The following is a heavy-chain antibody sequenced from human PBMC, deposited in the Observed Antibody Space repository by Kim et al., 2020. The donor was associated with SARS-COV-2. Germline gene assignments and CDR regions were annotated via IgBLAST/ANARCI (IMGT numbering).Heavy chain of an antibody. Sequence: SRVTISVDTSKNQFSLKLSSVTAADTAVYYCARACGLLGYSGSYYGWFDPWGQGTLVTVSS. D-gene: IGHD1-26*01. J-gene: IGHJ5*02. CDR3: ARACGLLGYSGSYYGWFDP. V-gene: IGHV4-34*01.